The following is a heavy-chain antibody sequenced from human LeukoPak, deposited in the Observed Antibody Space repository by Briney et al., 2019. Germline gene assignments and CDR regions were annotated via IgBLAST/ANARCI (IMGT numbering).Heavy chain of an antibody. V-gene: IGHV3-23*01. D-gene: IGHD3-10*01. Sequence: GGSLRLSCAASGFTFSSYAMSWVRRAPGKGPEWVSAISGSGGSTYYADSVKGRFTISRDNSKNTLYLQMNSLRAEDTAVYYCASGELFYLGSHYYFDYWGQGTLVTVSS. CDR3: ASGELFYLGSHYYFDY. CDR1: GFTFSSYA. J-gene: IGHJ4*02. CDR2: ISGSGGST.